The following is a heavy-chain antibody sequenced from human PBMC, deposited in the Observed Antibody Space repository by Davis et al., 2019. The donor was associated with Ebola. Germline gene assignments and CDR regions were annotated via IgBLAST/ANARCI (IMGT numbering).Heavy chain of an antibody. CDR3: TVSPYYYYMDV. CDR2: INPSGGST. CDR1: GYTFTSYY. V-gene: IGHV1-46*03. J-gene: IGHJ6*03. Sequence: ASVKVSCKASGYTFTSYYMHWVRQALGQGLEWMGIINPSGGSTSYAQKFQGRVTMTRDTSTSTVYMELSSLRSEDTAVYYCTVSPYYYYMDVWGKGTTVTVSS.